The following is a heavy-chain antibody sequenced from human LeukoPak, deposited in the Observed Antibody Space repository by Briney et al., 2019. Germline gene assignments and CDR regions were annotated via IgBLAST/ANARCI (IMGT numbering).Heavy chain of an antibody. CDR1: GGSISSYY. CDR3: ARGADRAFDI. CDR2: IYYSGST. D-gene: IGHD3-16*01. Sequence: SETLSLTCTVSGGSISSYYWSWIRQPPGKGLEWIGYIYYSGSTNYNPPLKSRVTISVDTSKNQFSLKLSSVTAADTAVYYCARGADRAFDIWGQGTMVTVSS. V-gene: IGHV4-59*01. J-gene: IGHJ3*02.